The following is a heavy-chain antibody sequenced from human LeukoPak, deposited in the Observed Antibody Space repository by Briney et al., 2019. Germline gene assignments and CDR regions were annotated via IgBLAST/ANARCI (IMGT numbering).Heavy chain of an antibody. V-gene: IGHV3-23*01. Sequence: PRGSLRLSCAASGFTFSTYAMNWVRQAPGKGLEWVSGTSGNGGSTYYADSVEGRFTISRDNSKTRMYLKMTSLREEDTAVYFCARAKRGTPLPISYYYYAMDVWGQGTTVTVSS. CDR1: GFTFSTYA. CDR2: TSGNGGST. D-gene: IGHD1-1*01. J-gene: IGHJ6*02. CDR3: ARAKRGTPLPISYYYYAMDV.